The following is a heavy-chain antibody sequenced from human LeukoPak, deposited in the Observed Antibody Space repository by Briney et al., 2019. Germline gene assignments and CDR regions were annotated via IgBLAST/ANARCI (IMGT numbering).Heavy chain of an antibody. V-gene: IGHV3-23*01. Sequence: GGSLRLSCAASGFTFNMNWVRQAPGKGLEWVSSIRGSDSSTIYADPVKGRFTISRDNSKNTLYLQMNSLRDEDTAVYYCANGVSQWYFDNWGQGTLVTVSS. J-gene: IGHJ4*02. CDR1: GFTFN. CDR3: ANGVSQWYFDN. CDR2: IRGSDSST. D-gene: IGHD2-8*01.